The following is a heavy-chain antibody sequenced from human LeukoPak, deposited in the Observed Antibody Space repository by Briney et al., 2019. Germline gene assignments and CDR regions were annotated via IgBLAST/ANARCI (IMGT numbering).Heavy chain of an antibody. J-gene: IGHJ4*02. CDR1: GFTFSSYG. V-gene: IGHV3-23*01. CDR2: ISGSGGST. Sequence: GGSLRLSCAASGFTFSSYGMSWVRQAPGKGLEWVPAISGSGGSTYYADSVKGRFTISRDNSKNTLYLQMNSLRAEDTAVYYCAKDREIQLWSRPTDYWGQGTLVTVSS. D-gene: IGHD5-18*01. CDR3: AKDREIQLWSRPTDY.